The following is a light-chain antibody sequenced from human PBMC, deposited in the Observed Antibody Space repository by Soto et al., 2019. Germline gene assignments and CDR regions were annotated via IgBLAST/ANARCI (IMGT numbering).Light chain of an antibody. CDR3: QQYNSYPT. J-gene: IGKJ5*01. CDR1: QSISSW. Sequence: DIQMTQSPSTLSASVGDRVTITCRASQSISSWLAWYQQKPGKAPKVLIYKASSLESVVPSRFSGSGSGTEFTLTISSLQPDDFATYYCQQYNSYPTFGQGTRLEIK. V-gene: IGKV1-5*03. CDR2: KAS.